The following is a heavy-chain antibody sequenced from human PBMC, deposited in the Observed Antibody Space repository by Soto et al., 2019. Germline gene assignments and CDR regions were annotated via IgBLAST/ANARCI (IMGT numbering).Heavy chain of an antibody. D-gene: IGHD2-2*01. CDR3: ARHIRQLTKYHAGIDY. CDR2: IDPSDSYT. V-gene: IGHV5-10-1*01. J-gene: IGHJ4*02. Sequence: EYLKISRYGCVYRFASYCITRVRQMPGKGLEWMGRIDPSDSYTNYSPSFQGHVTISADKSISTAYLQWRSLKAADTAMYYCARHIRQLTKYHAGIDYWGQRTLVT. CDR1: VYRFASYC.